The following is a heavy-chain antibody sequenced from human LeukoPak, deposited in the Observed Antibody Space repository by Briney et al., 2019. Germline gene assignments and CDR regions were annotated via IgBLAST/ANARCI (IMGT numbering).Heavy chain of an antibody. J-gene: IGHJ4*01. D-gene: IGHD2-21*01. CDR1: GFSFSTYY. Sequence: GGSLRLSCAASGFSFSTYYMSWVRQAPGKGLEWISVLFSGGDTYYADSVKDRFGVSRDRPSETLFLQMNSLRVDDTGVYYCARQGFDSGFDYWGHGTTVTVSS. CDR3: ARQGFDSGFDY. CDR2: LFSGGDT. V-gene: IGHV3-66*04.